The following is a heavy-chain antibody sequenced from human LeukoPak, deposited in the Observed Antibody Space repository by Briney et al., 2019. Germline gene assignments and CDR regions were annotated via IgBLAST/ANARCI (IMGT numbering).Heavy chain of an antibody. CDR3: ARHVLMATPPYFDY. J-gene: IGHJ4*02. CDR2: IYYSGST. Sequence: PSETLSLTPAVSGGSLSSYYWGWVRQPPGKGLKWSGDIYYSGSTNYNPSLKSRVTISVDTSKNQFSLKLSSVTAADTAVYYCARHVLMATPPYFDYWGQGTLVTVSS. CDR1: GGSLSSYY. D-gene: IGHD5-24*01. V-gene: IGHV4-59*08.